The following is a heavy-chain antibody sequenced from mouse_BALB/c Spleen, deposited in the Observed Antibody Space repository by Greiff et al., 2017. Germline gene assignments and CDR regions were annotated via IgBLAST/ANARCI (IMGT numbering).Heavy chain of an antibody. V-gene: IGHV5-17*02. D-gene: IGHD1-1*01. CDR3: SRSDYDSSSLDY. J-gene: IGHJ2*01. Sequence: EVQLVESGGGLVQPGGSRKLSCAASGFTFSSFGMHWVRQAPEKGLEWVAYISSGSSTIYYADTVKGRFTISRDNPKNTLFLQMTSLRSEDTAMYDCSRSDYDSSSLDYWGQGTTLTVSS. CDR2: ISSGSSTI. CDR1: GFTFSSFG.